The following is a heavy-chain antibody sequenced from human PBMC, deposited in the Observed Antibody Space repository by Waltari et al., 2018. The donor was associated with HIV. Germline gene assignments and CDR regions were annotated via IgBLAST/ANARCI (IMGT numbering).Heavy chain of an antibody. CDR2: INIYGTNI. CDR1: GFTFSSSW. CDR3: ARGFPLLDY. V-gene: IGHV3-74*01. D-gene: IGHD3-10*01. J-gene: IGHJ4*02. Sequence: EVQLVESGGGLVQPGGSLRLSCAASGFTFSSSWMHWVRQDPGKGLVWVSDINIYGTNINYADSVKGRFTISRDNAKNTLFLQMKNLGAEDTAVYYCARGFPLLDYWGQGTLVTVSS.